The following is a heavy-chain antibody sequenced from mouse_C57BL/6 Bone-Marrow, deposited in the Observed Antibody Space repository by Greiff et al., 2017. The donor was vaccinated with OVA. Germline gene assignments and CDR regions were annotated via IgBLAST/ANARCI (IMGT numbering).Heavy chain of an antibody. CDR3: ARRRPDWALLAY. D-gene: IGHD4-1*01. Sequence: QVQLQQSGAELARPGASVKLSCKASGYTFTSYGISWVKQRTGQGLEWIGEIYPRSGNTYYNEKFKGKATLTADKSSSTAYMELRSLTSEDSAVYFCARRRPDWALLAYWGQGTLVTVSA. V-gene: IGHV1-81*01. CDR1: GYTFTSYG. J-gene: IGHJ3*01. CDR2: IYPRSGNT.